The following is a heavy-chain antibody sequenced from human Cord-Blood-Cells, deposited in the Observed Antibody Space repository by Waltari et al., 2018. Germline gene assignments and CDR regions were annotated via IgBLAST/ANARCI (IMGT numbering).Heavy chain of an antibody. CDR1: GGTFSSYA. V-gene: IGHV1-69*06. CDR3: ATSRYYDIAFDY. D-gene: IGHD3-9*01. J-gene: IGHJ4*02. CDR2: IIPIFGRA. Sequence: QVQLVQSGAEVKKPGSSVKVSCKASGGTFSSYAISWVRQAPGQGLEWMGGIIPIFGRANYEEKFQGRVTITADKSTSTAYMELSSVRSEDTAVYYCATSRYYDIAFDYWGQGTLVTVSS.